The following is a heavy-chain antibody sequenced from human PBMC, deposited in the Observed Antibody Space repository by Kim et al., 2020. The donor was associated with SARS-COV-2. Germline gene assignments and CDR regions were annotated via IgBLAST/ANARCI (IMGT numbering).Heavy chain of an antibody. Sequence: SETLSLTCTVSGGSISSGSYYWSWIRQPAGKGLEWIVRIYTSGSTNYNPSLKSRVTISVDTSKNQFSLKLSSVTAADTAVYYCARTAYCGGDCYITGSYWYFDLWGRGTLVTVSS. D-gene: IGHD2-21*02. CDR1: GGSISSGSYY. V-gene: IGHV4-61*02. J-gene: IGHJ2*01. CDR3: ARTAYCGGDCYITGSYWYFDL. CDR2: IYTSGST.